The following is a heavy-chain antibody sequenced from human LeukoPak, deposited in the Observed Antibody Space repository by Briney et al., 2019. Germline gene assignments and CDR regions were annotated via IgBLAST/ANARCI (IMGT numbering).Heavy chain of an antibody. CDR3: ARAQKVRSSSWYDWGAGPYFDY. CDR1: GGSISSSSYY. D-gene: IGHD6-13*01. CDR2: IYYSGST. Sequence: PSETLSLTCTVFGGSISSSSYYWGWIRQPPGKGLEWIGSIYYSGSTYYNPSLKSRVTISVDTSKNQFSLKLSSVTAADTAVYYCARAQKVRSSSWYDWGAGPYFDYWGQGTLVTVSS. J-gene: IGHJ4*02. V-gene: IGHV4-39*07.